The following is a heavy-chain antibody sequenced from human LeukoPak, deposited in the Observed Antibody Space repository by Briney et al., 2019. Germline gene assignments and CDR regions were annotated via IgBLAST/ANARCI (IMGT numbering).Heavy chain of an antibody. D-gene: IGHD2-15*01. J-gene: IGHJ5*02. Sequence: SESLSLTCTVSGGSIRSGDYYWSWIRQPPGKGLEWIGYIYHSGSTYYNPSLKSRVTISVDRSKNQFSLKLSSVTAADTAVYYCAREDYSRFDPWGQGTLVTVSS. V-gene: IGHV4-30-2*01. CDR1: GGSIRSGDYY. CDR2: IYHSGST. CDR3: AREDYSRFDP.